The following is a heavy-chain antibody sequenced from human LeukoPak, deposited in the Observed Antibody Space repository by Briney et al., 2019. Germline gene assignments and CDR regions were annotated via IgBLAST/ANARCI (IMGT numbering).Heavy chain of an antibody. Sequence: ASVTVSCKVSGYTLTELSMHWVRQAPGKGLEWMGGFDPEDGETIYAQKFQGRVTMTEDTSTDTAYMELSSLRSEDTAVYYCATSVVVTALGPMHDGFDIWGQGTMVTVSS. D-gene: IGHD2-21*02. V-gene: IGHV1-24*01. CDR3: ATSVVVTALGPMHDGFDI. CDR1: GYTLTELS. CDR2: FDPEDGET. J-gene: IGHJ3*02.